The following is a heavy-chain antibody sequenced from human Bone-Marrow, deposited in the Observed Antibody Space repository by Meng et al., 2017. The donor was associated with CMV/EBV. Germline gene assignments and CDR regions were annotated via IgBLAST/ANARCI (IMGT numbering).Heavy chain of an antibody. CDR3: ITSDRTLRVTDYGLDV. J-gene: IGHJ6*02. CDR1: GFTFSDFT. D-gene: IGHD3-3*01. Sequence: GESLKISCAASGFTFSDFTIHWVRQASGKGLEWVGRIRSRAASYATVYGASVRGRFTISTDDSKNTAYLQMNGLKTEDTAVYYCITSDRTLRVTDYGLDVWGQGTTVTVSS. V-gene: IGHV3-73*01. CDR2: IRSRAASYAT.